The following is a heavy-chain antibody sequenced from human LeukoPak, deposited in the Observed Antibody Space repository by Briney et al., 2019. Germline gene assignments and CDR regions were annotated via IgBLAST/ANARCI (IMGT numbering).Heavy chain of an antibody. Sequence: GGSLRLSCAASGFTFSSYWMSWVRQAPGKGLEWVANIKQDGSEKYYADSVKGRFTISRDNAKNSLYLQMNSLRAEDTALYYCAKDISKVEYISSSFDYWGQGTLVTVSS. CDR3: AKDISKVEYISSSFDY. V-gene: IGHV3-7*03. D-gene: IGHD6-6*01. J-gene: IGHJ4*02. CDR2: IKQDGSEK. CDR1: GFTFSSYW.